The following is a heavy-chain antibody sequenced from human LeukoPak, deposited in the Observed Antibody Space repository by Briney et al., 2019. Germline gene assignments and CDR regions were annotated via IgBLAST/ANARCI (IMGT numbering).Heavy chain of an antibody. CDR1: GGSFSGYY. CDR2: INHSGST. D-gene: IGHD6-13*01. Sequence: SETLSLTCAVYGGSFSGYYWSWIRQPPGKELEWIGEINHSGSTNYNPSLKSRVTISVDTSKNQFSLKLSSVTAADTAVYYCARGRGRGSSWFPFDYWGQGTLVTVSS. CDR3: ARGRGRGSSWFPFDY. J-gene: IGHJ4*02. V-gene: IGHV4-34*01.